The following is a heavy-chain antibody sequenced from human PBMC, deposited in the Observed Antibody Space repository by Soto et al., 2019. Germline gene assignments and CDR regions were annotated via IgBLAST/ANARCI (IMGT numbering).Heavy chain of an antibody. CDR1: GFTFINSG. CDR2: ITGNGDTT. V-gene: IGHV3-23*01. Sequence: EVQVLQSGGGLVPPGGSLRLSCAGSGFTFINSGMRWVRQAPGQGLEWVSAITGNGDTTYADSVKGRFTISRDNSKSTLYLQMSSLRAEDTAVYYCAKIDGYFDYWGQGTLVTVSS. J-gene: IGHJ4*02. CDR3: AKIDGYFDY. D-gene: IGHD3-22*01.